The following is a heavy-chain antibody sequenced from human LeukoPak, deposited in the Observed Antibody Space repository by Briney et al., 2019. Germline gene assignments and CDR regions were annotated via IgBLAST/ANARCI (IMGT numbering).Heavy chain of an antibody. D-gene: IGHD2-15*01. CDR2: ISSRDSHT. V-gene: IGHV3-48*03. CDR3: ARDVSSSTRAFDI. J-gene: IGHJ3*02. Sequence: GGSLRLSCAAPGFTLSTYEMTWVRQAPGKGLEWVSFISSRDSHTFYADSVRGRFTIFRDTAKNSLYLQMNNLRGEDTAVYYCARDVSSSTRAFDIWGQGTMVAVS. CDR1: GFTLSTYE.